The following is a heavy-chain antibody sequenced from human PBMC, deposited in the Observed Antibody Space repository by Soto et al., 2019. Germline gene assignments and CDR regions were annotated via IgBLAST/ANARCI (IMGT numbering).Heavy chain of an antibody. J-gene: IGHJ6*02. CDR1: GYSFASDW. Sequence: VESVKISCHGSGYSFASDWIGWGRQMPWKDLEWMGIIYPGDSDTRYSPSFQGQVTISADKSLRTAYLQWTSLKASDTALYYCARTRSFTLGFYYDGMDVWGQGTTVTVSS. CDR2: IYPGDSDT. CDR3: ARTRSFTLGFYYDGMDV. D-gene: IGHD6-6*01. V-gene: IGHV5-51*01.